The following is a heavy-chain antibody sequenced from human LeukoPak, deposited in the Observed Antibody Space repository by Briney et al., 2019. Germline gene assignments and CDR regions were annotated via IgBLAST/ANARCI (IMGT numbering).Heavy chain of an antibody. D-gene: IGHD4-17*01. V-gene: IGHV4-61*05. CDR1: GGSISSSSYY. CDR3: ARENGDYALDY. J-gene: IGHJ4*02. CDR2: IHHSGSS. Sequence: PSETLSLTCTVSGGSISSSSYYWGWIRQPPGKGLEWVGSIHHSGSSKYNSSLNNRVTISLDKSKNQFSLSLTSVTVADTAVYYCARENGDYALDYWGQGTLVTVSS.